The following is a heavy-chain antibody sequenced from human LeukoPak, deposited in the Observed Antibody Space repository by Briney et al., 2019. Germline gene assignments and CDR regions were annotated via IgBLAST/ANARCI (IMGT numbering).Heavy chain of an antibody. CDR2: ISVRSNYR. CDR3: VRLRRNNDRSRYYYYYDY. V-gene: IGHV3-21*01. J-gene: IGHJ4*02. Sequence: PGGSLTLSCAASGYTFSDFSVNWVRQAPGKGLEWVSSISVRSNYRYYADSVRGRFTISRDDARDSLFLQMNSLRAEDTAVYFCVRLRRNNDRSRYYYYYDYWGQGTLVTVSS. CDR1: GYTFSDFS. D-gene: IGHD3-22*01.